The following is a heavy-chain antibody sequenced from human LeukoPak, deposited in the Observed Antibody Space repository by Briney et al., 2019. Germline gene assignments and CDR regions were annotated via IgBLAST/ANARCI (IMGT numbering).Heavy chain of an antibody. CDR3: AKDHYWSIDY. J-gene: IGHJ4*02. Sequence: GGSLRLSCAASGFTFDDYAIHWVRQAPGKGLEWVSGISWNSGSIGYVDSVKGRFTISRDIAKNTLYLQMNSLRAEDTGVYYCAKDHYWSIDYWGRGTLVTVSS. D-gene: IGHD3-3*01. CDR1: GFTFDDYA. CDR2: ISWNSGSI. V-gene: IGHV3-9*01.